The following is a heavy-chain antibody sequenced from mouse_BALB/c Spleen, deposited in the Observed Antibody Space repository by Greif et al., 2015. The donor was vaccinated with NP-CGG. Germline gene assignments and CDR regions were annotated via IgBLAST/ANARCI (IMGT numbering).Heavy chain of an antibody. CDR2: IYPGSGNT. CDR1: GYTFTDYY. V-gene: IGHV1-84*02. CDR3: ARRTGTEAMDY. J-gene: IGHJ4*01. D-gene: IGHD4-1*01. Sequence: QVQLKQSGPELVKPGASVEISCKASGYTFTDYYINWVNQKPGQGLEWIGWIYPGSGNTKYNEKFKGKATLTVDTSSSTAYMQFSSLTSEDTAVYFCARRTGTEAMDYWGQGTSVTVSS.